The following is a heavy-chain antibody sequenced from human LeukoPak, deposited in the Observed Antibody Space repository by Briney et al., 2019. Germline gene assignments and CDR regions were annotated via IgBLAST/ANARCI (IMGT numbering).Heavy chain of an antibody. Sequence: SQTLSLSCTVSGGSSSSGDYYWSWIRQPPGKGLEWIGYIYYSGSTYYNPSLKSRVTISVDTSKNQFSLKLSSVTAADTAVYYCARDRVPPYYFDYWGQGTLVTVSS. CDR2: IYYSGST. J-gene: IGHJ4*02. D-gene: IGHD1-14*01. CDR1: GGSSSSGDYY. CDR3: ARDRVPPYYFDY. V-gene: IGHV4-30-4*08.